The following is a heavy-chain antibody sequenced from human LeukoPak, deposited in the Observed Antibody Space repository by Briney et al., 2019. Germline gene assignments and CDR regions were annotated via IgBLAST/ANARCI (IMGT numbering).Heavy chain of an antibody. CDR1: GLTLSNYW. D-gene: IGHD2-15*01. V-gene: IGHV3-7*01. Sequence: GGSLRLSCAASGLTLSNYWMIWVRQAPGKELEWVANIKQDGSEKYYVDSVKGRFTISRDNAKNSLSLQMNSLRAEDTAVYYCARGSAADHDAFDIWGQGTMVTVSS. CDR3: ARGSAADHDAFDI. CDR2: IKQDGSEK. J-gene: IGHJ3*02.